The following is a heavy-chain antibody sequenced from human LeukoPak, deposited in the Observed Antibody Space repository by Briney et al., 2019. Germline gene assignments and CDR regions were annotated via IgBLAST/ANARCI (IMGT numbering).Heavy chain of an antibody. CDR3: ARARDSSSYLDY. V-gene: IGHV4-31*03. D-gene: IGHD6-6*01. CDR1: GGSISSGGYY. Sequence: SETLSLTCTVSGGSISSGGYYWSWIRQHPGEGLEWIGYTYYSGSTYYNPSLKSRVTISVDTSKNQFSLKLSSVTAADTAVYYCARARDSSSYLDYWGQGTLVTVSS. J-gene: IGHJ4*02. CDR2: TYYSGST.